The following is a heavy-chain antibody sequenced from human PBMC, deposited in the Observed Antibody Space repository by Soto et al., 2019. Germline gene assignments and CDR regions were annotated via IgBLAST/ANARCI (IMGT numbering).Heavy chain of an antibody. Sequence: SETLSLTCTVTGDSINSRSYYWGWIRQPPGKGLEWIGEIYHSGSTNYNPSLKSRVTISVDKSKNQFSLKLSSVTAADTAVYYCARLMHSSGADYWGQGTLVTVSS. V-gene: IGHV4-61*05. J-gene: IGHJ4*02. CDR3: ARLMHSSGADY. D-gene: IGHD6-19*01. CDR2: IYHSGST. CDR1: GDSINSRSYY.